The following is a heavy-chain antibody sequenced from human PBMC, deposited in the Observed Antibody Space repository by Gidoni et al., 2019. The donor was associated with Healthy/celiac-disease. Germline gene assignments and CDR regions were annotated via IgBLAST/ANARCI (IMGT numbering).Heavy chain of an antibody. V-gene: IGHV3-30-3*01. CDR1: GFTLRSYA. CDR3: ARGTNYYDSSGHDAFDI. Sequence: QVQLVESGGGVVQPGRSLRLSCAASGFTLRSYAMHWVRQAPGKGLEWVAVISYDGSNKYYADSVKGRFTISRDNSKNTLYLQMNSLRAEDTAVYYCARGTNYYDSSGHDAFDIWGQGTMVTVSS. J-gene: IGHJ3*02. D-gene: IGHD3-22*01. CDR2: ISYDGSNK.